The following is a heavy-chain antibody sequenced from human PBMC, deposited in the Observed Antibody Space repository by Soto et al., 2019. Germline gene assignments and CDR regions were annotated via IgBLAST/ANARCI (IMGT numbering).Heavy chain of an antibody. Sequence: PGGSLRLSCAASGFTFSSYGMHWVRQAPGKGLEWVAVIWYDGSNKYYADSVKGRFTISRDNSKNTLYLQMNSLRAEDTAVYYCARDLGYDILTAYYKGLDCWGQGNLVTVS. V-gene: IGHV3-33*01. J-gene: IGHJ4*02. CDR2: IWYDGSNK. CDR1: GFTFSSYG. D-gene: IGHD3-9*01. CDR3: ARDLGYDILTAYYKGLDC.